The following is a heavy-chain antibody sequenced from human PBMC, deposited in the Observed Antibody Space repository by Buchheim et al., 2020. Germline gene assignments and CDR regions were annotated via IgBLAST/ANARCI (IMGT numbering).Heavy chain of an antibody. CDR1: GFTFSSYA. CDR2: ISYDGSNK. V-gene: IGHV3-30-3*01. Sequence: QVQVVESGGGVVQPGRSLRLSCTVSGFTFSSYAMHWVRQAPGKGLEWVALISYDGSNKYYADSVKGRFTISRDNSKNTLYLQMNSLRAEDTAVYYSARDWEAYCGGDCYSYPDYWGQGTL. J-gene: IGHJ4*02. D-gene: IGHD2-21*02. CDR3: ARDWEAYCGGDCYSYPDY.